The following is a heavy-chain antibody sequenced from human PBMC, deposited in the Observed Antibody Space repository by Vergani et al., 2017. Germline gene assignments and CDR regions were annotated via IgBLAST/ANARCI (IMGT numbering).Heavy chain of an antibody. J-gene: IGHJ4*02. CDR2: ISSSSSYI. Sequence: VQLVQSGGGLVQPGGSLRLSCAASGFTFSSYSMNWVRQAPGKGLEWVSYISSSSSYIYYADSVKGRFTISRDNAKNSLYLQMNSLRAEDTAVYYCARDIIGGSYYFDYWGQGTLVTDSS. D-gene: IGHD3-3*01. CDR3: ARDIIGGSYYFDY. V-gene: IGHV3-21*05. CDR1: GFTFSSYS.